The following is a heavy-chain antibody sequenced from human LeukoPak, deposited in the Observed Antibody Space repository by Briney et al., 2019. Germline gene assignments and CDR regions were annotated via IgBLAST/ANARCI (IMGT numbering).Heavy chain of an antibody. D-gene: IGHD3-10*01. CDR1: GFTFSSYG. J-gene: IGHJ4*02. CDR3: AKDRGGSRDFDY. CDR2: IRYDGRNK. Sequence: GGSLRLSCAAAGFTFSSYGMHWVRQAPGKGLEWMAFIRYDGRNKYYADSVKGRFTISRDNSKNTLILQMNSLRADDTAMYYCAKDRGGSRDFDYWGQGTLVTVSS. V-gene: IGHV3-30*02.